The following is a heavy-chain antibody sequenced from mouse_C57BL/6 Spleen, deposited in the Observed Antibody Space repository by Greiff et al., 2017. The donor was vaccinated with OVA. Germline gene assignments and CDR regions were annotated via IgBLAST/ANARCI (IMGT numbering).Heavy chain of an antibody. CDR1: GYTFTSYW. V-gene: IGHV1-69*01. J-gene: IGHJ1*03. Sequence: QVQLQQPGAELVMPGASVKLSCKASGYTFTSYWMHWVKQRPGQGLEWIGEIDPSDSYTNYNQKFKGKSTLTVDKSSSTAYMQLSSLTSEDSAVYYCARRWDWYVDVWGTGTTVTVSS. CDR3: ARRWDWYVDV. D-gene: IGHD4-1*01. CDR2: IDPSDSYT.